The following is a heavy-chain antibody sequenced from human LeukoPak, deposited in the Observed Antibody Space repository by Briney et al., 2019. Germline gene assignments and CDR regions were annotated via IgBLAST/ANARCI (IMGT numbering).Heavy chain of an antibody. J-gene: IGHJ1*01. Sequence: SQTLTLTCAISGDSVSSNSATCNWTRQSPSRGLEWLGRTYYRSKWYKYYAVSVKGRITINPDTSKNQFSLQLNSVTPEDTAVYYCARGPSYFQHWGQGTLVTVSS. V-gene: IGHV6-1*01. CDR3: ARGPSYFQH. CDR2: TYYRSKWYK. CDR1: GDSVSSNSAT.